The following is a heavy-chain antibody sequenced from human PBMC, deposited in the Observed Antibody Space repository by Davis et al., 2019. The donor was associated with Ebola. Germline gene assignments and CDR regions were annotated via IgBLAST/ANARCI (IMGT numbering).Heavy chain of an antibody. CDR1: GFTFSSYS. V-gene: IGHV3-21*01. J-gene: IGHJ4*02. Sequence: PGGSLRLSCAASGFTFSSYSMNWVRQAPGKGLEWVSSISSSSSYIYYADSVKGRFTISRDNAKNSLYLQMNSLRAEDTAVYYCARDEEADSGYEPAPANWGQGTLVTVSS. CDR3: ARDEEADSGYEPAPAN. D-gene: IGHD5-12*01. CDR2: ISSSSSYI.